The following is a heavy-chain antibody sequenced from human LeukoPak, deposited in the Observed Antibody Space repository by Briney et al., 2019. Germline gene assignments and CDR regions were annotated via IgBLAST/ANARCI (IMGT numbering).Heavy chain of an antibody. Sequence: GGSLRLSCAASEFTFSSYSMNWVRQAPGKGLEWVSYITNSGNSKSYADSVKGRVTISGDNTKNSLYLQMNSLRVEDTAVYYCARDHNSGSDYWGQGTLVTVSS. CDR1: EFTFSSYS. CDR2: ITNSGNSK. V-gene: IGHV3-48*01. J-gene: IGHJ4*02. D-gene: IGHD1-1*01. CDR3: ARDHNSGSDY.